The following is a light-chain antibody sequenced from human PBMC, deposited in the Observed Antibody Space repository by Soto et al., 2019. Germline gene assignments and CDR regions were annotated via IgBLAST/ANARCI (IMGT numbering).Light chain of an antibody. CDR2: GNS. CDR1: SSNVGFNA. J-gene: IGLJ1*01. V-gene: IGLV1-44*01. CDR3: GSYASSLYV. Sequence: QSVLTQPPSASGAPGQRVTLSCIGGSSNVGFNAVNWYQQLPGAAPKLLIHGNSQRPSGVPDRFSGSKSGTSASLAIIGLRAEDEAHYYCGSYASSLYVFGTGTKLTVL.